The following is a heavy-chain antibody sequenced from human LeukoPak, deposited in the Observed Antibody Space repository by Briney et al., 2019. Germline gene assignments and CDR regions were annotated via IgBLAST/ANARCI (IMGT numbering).Heavy chain of an antibody. V-gene: IGHV1-46*01. Sequence: ASVKVSCKASGYTFTSYYMHWVRQAPGQGLEWMGIINPSGGSTSYAQKFQGRVTMTRDMSTSTVYMELSSLRSEDTAVYYCARDTVSNAFDIWGQGTMVTVSS. CDR2: INPSGGST. CDR3: ARDTVSNAFDI. CDR1: GYTFTSYY. J-gene: IGHJ3*02. D-gene: IGHD4-11*01.